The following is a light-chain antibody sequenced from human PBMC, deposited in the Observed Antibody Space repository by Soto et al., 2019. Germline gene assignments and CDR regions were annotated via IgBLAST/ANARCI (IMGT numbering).Light chain of an antibody. J-gene: IGLJ1*01. V-gene: IGLV2-11*01. CDR1: SSDVGGYNY. Sequence: QSALTQPRSVSRSPGQSVTISCTGTSSDVGGYNYVSWYQQYPGEAPKLMIYDVSKRPSGVPDRFSGSKSGNTASLTISGLQAEDEADYYCCSYAGSYIYVFGTGTKVTVL. CDR2: DVS. CDR3: CSYAGSYIYV.